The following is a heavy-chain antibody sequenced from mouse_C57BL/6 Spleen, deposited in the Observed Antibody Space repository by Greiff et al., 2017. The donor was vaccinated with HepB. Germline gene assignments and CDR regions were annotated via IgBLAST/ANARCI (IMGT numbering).Heavy chain of an antibody. Sequence: QVQLQQPGAELVRPGSSVKLSCKASGYTFTSYWIHWVKQRPIQGLEWIGNIDPSDSETHYNQKFKDKATLTVDKSSSTAYMQLSSLTSEDSAVYYCARAYYSNPYAMDYWGQGTSVTVSS. CDR1: GYTFTSYW. J-gene: IGHJ4*01. D-gene: IGHD2-5*01. V-gene: IGHV1-52*01. CDR3: ARAYYSNPYAMDY. CDR2: IDPSDSET.